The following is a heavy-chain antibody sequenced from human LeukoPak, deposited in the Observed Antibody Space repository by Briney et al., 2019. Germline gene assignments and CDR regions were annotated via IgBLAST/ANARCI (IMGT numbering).Heavy chain of an antibody. J-gene: IGHJ4*02. CDR2: ISSSSSYI. Sequence: GGSLRLSCAASGFTFSSYGMNWVRQAPGKGLEWVSSISSSSSYIYYADSVKGRFTISRDNAKNSLYLQMNSLRAEDTAVYYCARDARWLQPKCYFDYWGQGTLVTVSS. D-gene: IGHD5-24*01. CDR3: ARDARWLQPKCYFDY. V-gene: IGHV3-21*01. CDR1: GFTFSSYG.